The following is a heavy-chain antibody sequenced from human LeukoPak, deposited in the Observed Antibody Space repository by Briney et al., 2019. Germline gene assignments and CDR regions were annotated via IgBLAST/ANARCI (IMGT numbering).Heavy chain of an antibody. CDR3: ARDAYGGREAAYFDY. Sequence: ASVKVSCKASGYTFTTYYIHWMRQAPGQGLEWMGLINPSGGSTNYAQKFRGRVTMTRDTSTSTVYMELSSLRSEDTAVYYCARDAYGGREAAYFDYWGQGTLVTVSS. V-gene: IGHV1-46*01. CDR2: INPSGGST. CDR1: GYTFTTYY. J-gene: IGHJ4*02. D-gene: IGHD4-23*01.